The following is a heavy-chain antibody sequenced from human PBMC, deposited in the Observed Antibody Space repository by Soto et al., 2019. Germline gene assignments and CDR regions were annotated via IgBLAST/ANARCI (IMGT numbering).Heavy chain of an antibody. CDR1: CGSFDSGDYY. Sequence: SEPLALTCSVSCGSFDSGDYYWHGLRQPPGKFLEYIGYIYYTGSTYYNPSLKSRFTLSLDTSENQFSLKLSSVTAADTAVYFSAWSSRTSKYFCRDAWSQGTIVTVS. V-gene: IGHV4-30-4*01. CDR3: AWSSRTSKYFCRDA. J-gene: IGHJ6*02. CDR2: IYYTGST.